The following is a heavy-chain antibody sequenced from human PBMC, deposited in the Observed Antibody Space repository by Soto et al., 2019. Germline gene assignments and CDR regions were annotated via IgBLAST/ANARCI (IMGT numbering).Heavy chain of an antibody. CDR1: GGSISSYY. Sequence: QVQLQESGPGLVKPSETLSLTCTVSGGSISSYYWSWIRQPPGKGLEWIGYIYDSGGTNYNPSLKSRVTISVDTSKTQFSLKVRSVTAADTAVYYCARMAVATSLDYWGQGSPVTVSS. CDR3: ARMAVATSLDY. D-gene: IGHD5-12*01. J-gene: IGHJ4*02. CDR2: IYDSGGT. V-gene: IGHV4-59*01.